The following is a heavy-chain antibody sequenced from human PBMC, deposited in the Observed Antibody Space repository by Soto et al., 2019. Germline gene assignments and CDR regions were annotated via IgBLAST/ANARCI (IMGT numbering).Heavy chain of an antibody. CDR3: AIYSGYDYKYFDY. J-gene: IGHJ4*02. CDR2: IIPVFDTT. D-gene: IGHD5-12*01. V-gene: IGHV1-69*13. CDR1: GGTFSSSA. Sequence: SVKVSCKASGGTFSSSAISWVRQAPGQGLEWMGGIIPVFDTTNYAQKFQGRVTITADESTSTAYMELSSLRSEDTAVYYCAIYSGYDYKYFDYWGQGTLVTVS.